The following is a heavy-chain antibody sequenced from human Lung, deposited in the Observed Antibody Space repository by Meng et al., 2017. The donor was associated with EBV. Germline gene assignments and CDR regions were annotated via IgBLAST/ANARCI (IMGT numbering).Heavy chain of an antibody. V-gene: IGHV3-74*01. J-gene: IGHJ4*02. Sequence: EVQLVASGGGLVRPGGPLRLSCAASGFTFSNYWMHWVRKAPGKGLVWVSRINNDGSSTNYADSVEGRFTISRDNAKSTLYLQMNSMRAEDTALYYCTRDILQVGASDYWGQGTLVTVSS. CDR2: INNDGSST. CDR3: TRDILQVGASDY. D-gene: IGHD1-26*01. CDR1: GFTFSNYW.